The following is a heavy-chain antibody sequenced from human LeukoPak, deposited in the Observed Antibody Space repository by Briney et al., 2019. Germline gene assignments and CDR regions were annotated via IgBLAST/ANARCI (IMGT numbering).Heavy chain of an antibody. V-gene: IGHV4-4*07. CDR3: AREGTVARGLDY. CDR2: IYPSGNT. D-gene: IGHD4-17*01. J-gene: IGHJ4*02. Sequence: SETLSLTCTLSGRSISSYFWTWIRQPAGKGLEWLGRIYPSGNTNYNPSLKSRVSISVDTSKNQFSLNLTSVTAADTGVYYCAREGTVARGLDYWGQGTLVTVSS. CDR1: GRSISSYF.